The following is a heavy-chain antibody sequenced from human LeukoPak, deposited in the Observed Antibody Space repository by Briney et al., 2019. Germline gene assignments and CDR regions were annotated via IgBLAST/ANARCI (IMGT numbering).Heavy chain of an antibody. CDR2: ISGSGDST. V-gene: IGHV3-23*01. J-gene: IGHJ4*02. D-gene: IGHD6-19*01. Sequence: GGSLRLSCTASKFTFSNYAMSWVRQAPGKGLEWVSAISGSGDSTYYADSVKGRFTISRDNSKNTLYLQMNSLRAEDTAVYYCAKDGGGSGRYSFDYWGQGTLVTVSS. CDR1: KFTFSNYA. CDR3: AKDGGGSGRYSFDY.